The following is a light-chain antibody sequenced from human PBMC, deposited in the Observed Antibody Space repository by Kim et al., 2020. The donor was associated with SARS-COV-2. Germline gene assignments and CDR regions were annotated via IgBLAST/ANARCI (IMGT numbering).Light chain of an antibody. CDR2: KAS. CDR1: QNMSDW. CDR3: QQYKGYSRT. V-gene: IGKV1-5*03. Sequence: DIQMTQSPSTLSASVGDIVTITCRASQNMSDWLAWYQQKPGKAPNLLIQKASNLQSGVPSRFSGSGSGTEFTLTINSLQPEDFATYYCQQYKGYSRTFGQGTKVDIK. J-gene: IGKJ1*01.